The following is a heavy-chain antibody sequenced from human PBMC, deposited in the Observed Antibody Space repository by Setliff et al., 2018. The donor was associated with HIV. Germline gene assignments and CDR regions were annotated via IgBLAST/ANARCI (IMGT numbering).Heavy chain of an antibody. CDR2: IYSGGST. CDR1: GFTVSSNY. D-gene: IGHD3-16*01. CDR3: AKDLSRGGVSLCNWFDP. Sequence: GGSLRLSCAASGFTVSSNYMSWVRQAPGKGLEWVSVIYSGGSTYYADSVKGRFTISRDNSKNTLYLQMNSLRAEDTAVYYCAKDLSRGGVSLCNWFDPWGQGTLVTVSS. J-gene: IGHJ5*02. V-gene: IGHV3-53*05.